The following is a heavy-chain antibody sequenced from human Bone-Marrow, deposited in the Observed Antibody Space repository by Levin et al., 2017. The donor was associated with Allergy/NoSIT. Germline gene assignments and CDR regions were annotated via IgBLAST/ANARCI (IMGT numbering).Heavy chain of an antibody. CDR2: IYHSGTT. J-gene: IGHJ3*01. V-gene: IGHV4-59*08. CDR3: ARNADYSSGSMNPFDV. CDR1: GGSIGTDY. D-gene: IGHD6-19*01. Sequence: SETLSLTCSVSGGSIGTDYWSWIRQSPGNGLEWIGYIYHSGTTNSNPSLKSRVTISVDTSRNQFSLKMTSMTAADTAVYFCARNADYSSGSMNPFDVWGPGIMVTVSS.